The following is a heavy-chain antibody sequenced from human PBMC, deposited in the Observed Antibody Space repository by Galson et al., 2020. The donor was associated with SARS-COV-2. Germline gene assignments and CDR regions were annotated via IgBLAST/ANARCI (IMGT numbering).Heavy chain of an antibody. CDR3: ANLPPYGDLGNYFDY. J-gene: IGHJ4*02. Sequence: TGGSLRLSCAASGFTFSSYGMHWVRQAPGKGLEWVAVISYDGRNKYYAASVKGRFTISRDNSKNTLYLQMNSLRADDTAVYYCANLPPYGDLGNYFDYWGQVTLFTFSA. D-gene: IGHD4-17*01. V-gene: IGHV3-30*18. CDR1: GFTFSSYG. CDR2: ISYDGRNK.